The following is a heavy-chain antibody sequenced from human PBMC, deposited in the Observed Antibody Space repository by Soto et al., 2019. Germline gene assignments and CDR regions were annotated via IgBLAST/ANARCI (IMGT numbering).Heavy chain of an antibody. CDR2: VYYSGTT. CDR1: GGSVSDKTYY. V-gene: IGHV4-61*01. J-gene: IGHJ4*02. D-gene: IGHD4-17*01. CDR3: ARTTAVPNTLRSRYFFDY. Sequence: SETLSLTCSVSGGSVSDKTYYWSWIRQPPGKRLEWIGYVYYSGTTNYNPSLKSRVTISVDLSKSRFSLRLSSVTTADTALYYCARTTAVPNTLRSRYFFDYWGQGTLVTVSS.